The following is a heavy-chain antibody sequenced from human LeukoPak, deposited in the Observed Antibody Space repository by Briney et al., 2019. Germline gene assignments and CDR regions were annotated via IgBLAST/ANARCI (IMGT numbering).Heavy chain of an antibody. CDR2: IYYSGST. CDR1: GGSISSYY. Sequence: SETLSLTCTVSGGSISSYYWSWIRQPPGKGLEWIGYIYYSGSTNYNPSLKSRVTISVDTSKNQFSLKLSSVTAADTAVYYCASLETYYDSSGYTDWGQGTLVTVSS. V-gene: IGHV4-59*12. J-gene: IGHJ4*02. D-gene: IGHD3-22*01. CDR3: ASLETYYDSSGYTD.